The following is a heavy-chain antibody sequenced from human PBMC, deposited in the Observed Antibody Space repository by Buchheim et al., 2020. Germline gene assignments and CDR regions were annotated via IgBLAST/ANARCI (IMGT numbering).Heavy chain of an antibody. CDR1: GFTFSSYA. CDR2: ISYDGSNK. CDR3: AREVAGREFYYYYYYGMDV. J-gene: IGHJ6*02. Sequence: QAQLVESGGGVVQPGRSLRLSCAASGFTFSSYAMHWVRQAPGKGLEWVAVISYDGSNKYYADSVKGRFTISRDNSKNTLYLQMNSLRAEDTAVYYCAREVAGREFYYYYYYGMDVWGQGTT. D-gene: IGHD3-10*01. V-gene: IGHV3-30*04.